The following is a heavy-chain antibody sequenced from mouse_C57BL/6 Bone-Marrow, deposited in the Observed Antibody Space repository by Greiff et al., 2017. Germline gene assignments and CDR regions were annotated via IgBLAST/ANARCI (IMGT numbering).Heavy chain of an antibody. CDR1: GFNIKDDY. Sequence: EVQLQQSGAELVRPGASVKLSCTASGFNIKDDYMHWVKQRPEQGLEWIGWIDPENGDTEYASKFQGTATITADTSSNTAYLQLSSLTSEDTAVYYCTVIYYDYDTDYWGQGTTLTVSS. J-gene: IGHJ2*01. D-gene: IGHD2-4*01. V-gene: IGHV14-4*01. CDR3: TVIYYDYDTDY. CDR2: IDPENGDT.